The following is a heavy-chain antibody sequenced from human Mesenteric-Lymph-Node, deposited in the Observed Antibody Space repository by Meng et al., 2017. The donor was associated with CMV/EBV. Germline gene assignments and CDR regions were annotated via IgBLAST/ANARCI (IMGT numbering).Heavy chain of an antibody. CDR2: ISGSGDVT. J-gene: IGHJ4*02. CDR3: ARGIGSSGF. V-gene: IGHV3-23*01. D-gene: IGHD3-22*01. Sequence: GESLNISCAASGFTFSSYAMSWVRQAPGKGLEWVSTISGSGDVTYYADSVKGRFTISRDNAKNSLYLQMNSLSAEDTAVYYCARGIGSSGFWGQGTLVTVSS. CDR1: GFTFSSYA.